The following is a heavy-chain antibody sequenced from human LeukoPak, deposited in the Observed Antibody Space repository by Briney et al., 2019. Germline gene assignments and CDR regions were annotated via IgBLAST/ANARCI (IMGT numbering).Heavy chain of an antibody. Sequence: GGSLRLSCAASGFTFSSYSMNWVRQAPGKGLEWVSATSGSGGSTYYADSVKGRFTISRDNSKNTLYLQMNSLRAEDTAIYYCAKNGDRGAYCTGGTCYPYFYYYMDVWGKGTTVTI. CDR3: AKNGDRGAYCTGGTCYPYFYYYMDV. V-gene: IGHV3-23*01. CDR2: TSGSGGST. J-gene: IGHJ6*03. CDR1: GFTFSSYS. D-gene: IGHD2-15*01.